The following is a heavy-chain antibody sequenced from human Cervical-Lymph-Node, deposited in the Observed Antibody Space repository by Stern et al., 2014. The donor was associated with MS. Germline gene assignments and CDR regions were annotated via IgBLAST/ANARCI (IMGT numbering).Heavy chain of an antibody. Sequence: EVQLVESGGGLVQPGGSLRLSCAASGFTFSSYAMSWVRQAPGKGLEWVSAISGSGGSTYYADSVKGRFTISRDNSKNTLYLQMNSLRAEDTAVYYCAKTWCTNGVCPYYFDYWGQGTLVTVSS. V-gene: IGHV3-23*04. CDR1: GFTFSSYA. CDR2: ISGSGGST. D-gene: IGHD2-8*01. CDR3: AKTWCTNGVCPYYFDY. J-gene: IGHJ4*02.